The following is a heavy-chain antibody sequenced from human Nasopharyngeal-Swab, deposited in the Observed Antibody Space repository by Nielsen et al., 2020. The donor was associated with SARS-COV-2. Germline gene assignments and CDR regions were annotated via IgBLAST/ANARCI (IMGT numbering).Heavy chain of an antibody. V-gene: IGHV4-34*01. Sequence: ESLKISCVVYGGSFSSYYWGWIRQPPGKGLEWIAEINQSGSTNYHPSLRSRVTISVDTSKNQFSLRLTSVTAADTAVYYCARGLSGIVPSPFLGLGPYYSYYYMDVWGKGTTVTVSS. CDR3: ARGLSGIVPSPFLGLGPYYSYYYMDV. CDR2: INQSGST. D-gene: IGHD2-8*01. CDR1: GGSFSSYY. J-gene: IGHJ6*03.